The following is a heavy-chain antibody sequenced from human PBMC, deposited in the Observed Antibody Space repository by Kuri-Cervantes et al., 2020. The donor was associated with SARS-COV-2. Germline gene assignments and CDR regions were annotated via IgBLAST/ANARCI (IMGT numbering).Heavy chain of an antibody. CDR3: AREQISLIVLQSGTFAI. Sequence: SETLSLTCAISGESVSSNSAAWDWIRQSPSRGLEWLGRTYYNSQWYTDYSPSVKSRIIIRPDTSKNHVSLQLSSVTPEDTAVYYCAREQISLIVLQSGTFAIWGQGTMVTVSS. V-gene: IGHV6-1*01. J-gene: IGHJ3*02. CDR2: TYYNSQWYT. CDR1: GESVSSNSAA. D-gene: IGHD3-22*01.